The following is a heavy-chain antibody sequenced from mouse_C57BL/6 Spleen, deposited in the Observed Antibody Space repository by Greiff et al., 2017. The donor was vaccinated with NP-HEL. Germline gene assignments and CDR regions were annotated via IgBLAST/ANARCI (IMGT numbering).Heavy chain of an antibody. CDR1: GYTFTSYW. J-gene: IGHJ1*03. Sequence: QQSCKASGYTFTSYWMHWVKQRPIQGLEWIGNIDPSDSETHYNQKFKDKATLTVDKSSSTAYMQLSSLTSEDSAVYYCARRAYGSSGYFDVWGTGTTVTVSS. CDR2: IDPSDSET. D-gene: IGHD1-1*01. V-gene: IGHV1-52*01. CDR3: ARRAYGSSGYFDV.